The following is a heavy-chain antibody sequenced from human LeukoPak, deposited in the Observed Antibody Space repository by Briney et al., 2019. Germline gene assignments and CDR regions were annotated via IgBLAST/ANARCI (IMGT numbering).Heavy chain of an antibody. CDR2: ISYDGSNK. CDR1: GFTFSSYA. J-gene: IGHJ4*02. CDR3: AKGGSSSSQFDY. V-gene: IGHV3-30*04. Sequence: GGSLRLSCAASGFTFSSYAMHWVRQAPGKGLEWVAVISYDGSNKYYADSVKGRFTISRDNSKNTLYLQMNSLRAEDTAVYYCAKGGSSSSQFDYWGQGTLVTVSS. D-gene: IGHD6-6*01.